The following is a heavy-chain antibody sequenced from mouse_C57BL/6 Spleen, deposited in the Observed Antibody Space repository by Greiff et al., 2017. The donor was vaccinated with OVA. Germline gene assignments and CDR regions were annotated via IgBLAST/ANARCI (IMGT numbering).Heavy chain of an antibody. J-gene: IGHJ3*01. CDR2: IYPGDGDT. CDR3: AREDVYYGNSWFAY. D-gene: IGHD2-1*01. Sequence: VQLQQSGAELVKPGASVKISCKASGYAFSSYWMNWVKQRPGKGLEWIGQIYPGDGDTNYNGKFKGKATLTADKSSSTAYMQLSSLTSEDSAVYVCAREDVYYGNSWFAYWGQGTLVTVSA. V-gene: IGHV1-80*01. CDR1: GYAFSSYW.